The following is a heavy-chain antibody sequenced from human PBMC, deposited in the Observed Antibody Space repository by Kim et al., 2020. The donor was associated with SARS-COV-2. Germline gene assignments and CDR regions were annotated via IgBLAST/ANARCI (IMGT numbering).Heavy chain of an antibody. J-gene: IGHJ4*02. V-gene: IGHV3-21*01. CDR3: ARGGGYDWDDFDY. D-gene: IGHD5-12*01. Sequence: CADTVTGRFTISRDTAKISLYLQMNSRRAGDTAVYYCARGGGYDWDDFDYWGQGALVTVSS.